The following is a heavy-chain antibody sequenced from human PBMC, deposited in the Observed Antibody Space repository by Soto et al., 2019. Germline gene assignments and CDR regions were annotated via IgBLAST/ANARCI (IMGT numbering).Heavy chain of an antibody. V-gene: IGHV1-2*02. CDR3: VRQQLVPGYYYGMDV. CDR1: GYTFTGYY. CDR2: INPNSGGT. D-gene: IGHD6-13*01. Sequence: GASVKVSCKASGYTFTGYYMHWVRQAPGQGLEWMGWINPNSGGTNYAQKFQGRVTMTRDTSISTAYMELSRLRSDDTAVYYCVRQQLVPGYYYGMDVWGQGTTVTVS. J-gene: IGHJ6*02.